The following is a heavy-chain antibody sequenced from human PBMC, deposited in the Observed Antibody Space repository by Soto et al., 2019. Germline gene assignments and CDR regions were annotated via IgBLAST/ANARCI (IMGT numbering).Heavy chain of an antibody. CDR3: ARGVRYFDY. J-gene: IGHJ4*02. Sequence: QVQLQESGPGLVKPSETLSLTCTVSGGSISSYFWSWIRQPPGKGLEWIGYIYYSGSTNYNPSLKGRVTISVDTSKNQFSLKLSSVTAADTAVYYCARGVRYFDYWGQGTLVTVSS. D-gene: IGHD3-10*01. V-gene: IGHV4-59*01. CDR2: IYYSGST. CDR1: GGSISSYF.